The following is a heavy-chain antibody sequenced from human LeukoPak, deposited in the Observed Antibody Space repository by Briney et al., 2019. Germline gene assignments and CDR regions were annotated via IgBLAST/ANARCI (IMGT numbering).Heavy chain of an antibody. CDR1: GFTFSSYW. CDR2: IKDDGSDK. J-gene: IGHJ4*02. V-gene: IGHV3-7*01. CDR3: VPLNWNPPGDFDR. D-gene: IGHD1-20*01. Sequence: GGSLRLSCAASGFTFSSYWMSWVRQAPGKGLEWVANIKDDGSDKYYVDSVKGRFTISKDNAKNSLFLQMNSLRVEDTAVYYCVPLNWNPPGDFDRWGQGTLVTVSS.